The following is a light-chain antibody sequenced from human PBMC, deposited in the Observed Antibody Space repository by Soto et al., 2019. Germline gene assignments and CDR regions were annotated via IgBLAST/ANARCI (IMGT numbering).Light chain of an antibody. CDR3: QQRNNWPRIT. J-gene: IGKJ5*01. V-gene: IGKV3-11*01. CDR1: QTVGPY. Sequence: EIVLTQFPATLSLFPGETATLSCRASQTVGPYLAWYQQKPGQAPRHLISDASHMATGVPTRFSSSGSGTDFTLTISSLEPEDFAIYFCQQRNNWPRITFGQWTRLEIK. CDR2: DAS.